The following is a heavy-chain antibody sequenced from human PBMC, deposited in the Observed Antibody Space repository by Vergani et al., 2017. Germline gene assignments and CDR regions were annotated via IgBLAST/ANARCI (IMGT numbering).Heavy chain of an antibody. V-gene: IGHV3-7*01. J-gene: IGHJ3*02. D-gene: IGHD4-17*01. Sequence: EVQLVESGGGLVQPGGSLRLSCAASGFMFSNYWMNWVRQAPGKGLEWVANIKQDGSEKYYVDSVRGRFTISRDNAKNSLYLQMNSLRAEDTAVYHCAIPSAPGDYDALDIWGQGTMVTVSS. CDR1: GFMFSNYW. CDR3: AIPSAPGDYDALDI. CDR2: IKQDGSEK.